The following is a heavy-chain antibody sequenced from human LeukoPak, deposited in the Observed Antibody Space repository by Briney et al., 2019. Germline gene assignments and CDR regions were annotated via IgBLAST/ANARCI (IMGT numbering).Heavy chain of an antibody. Sequence: GGSLRLSCAASDFILRAYGMNWVRQAPGRGLVWVSHVNFDGSSTSYADSVKGRFTISRDNARNTLYLQMNSLRVEDTAVYYCARGVDYGLDVWGQGTTVTVSS. V-gene: IGHV3-74*01. J-gene: IGHJ6*02. CDR3: ARGVDYGLDV. CDR2: VNFDGSST. CDR1: DFILRAYG. D-gene: IGHD2-15*01.